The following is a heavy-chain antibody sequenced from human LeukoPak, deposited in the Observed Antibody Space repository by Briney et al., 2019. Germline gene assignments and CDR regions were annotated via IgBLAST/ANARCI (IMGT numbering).Heavy chain of an antibody. D-gene: IGHD6-19*01. Sequence: GGSLRLSCAASGFTFSSYSMNWVRQAAGKGLEWVSSISSSSSYIYYADSVKGRFTISRDNAKNSLYLQMNSLRAEDTAVYYCARAVAGGRFDYWGQGTLITVSS. CDR2: ISSSSSYI. J-gene: IGHJ4*02. CDR3: ARAVAGGRFDY. CDR1: GFTFSSYS. V-gene: IGHV3-21*01.